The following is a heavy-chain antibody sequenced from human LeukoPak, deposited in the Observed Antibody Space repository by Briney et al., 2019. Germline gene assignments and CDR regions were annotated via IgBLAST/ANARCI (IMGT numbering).Heavy chain of an antibody. J-gene: IGHJ4*02. Sequence: SETLSLTCAVYGGSFSGYYWSWIRQPPGKGLEWIGEINHSGSTNYNPSLKSRVTISVDTSKNQFSLKLSSVTAADTAVYYCARNPGRHCSGGSCYLDYWGQGTLVTVSS. D-gene: IGHD2-15*01. CDR2: INHSGST. CDR3: ARNPGRHCSGGSCYLDY. V-gene: IGHV4-34*01. CDR1: GGSFSGYY.